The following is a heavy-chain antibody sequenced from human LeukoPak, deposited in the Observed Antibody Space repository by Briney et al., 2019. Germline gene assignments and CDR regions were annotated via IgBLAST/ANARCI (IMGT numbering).Heavy chain of an antibody. Sequence: GGSLRLSCAASGFTFSSYWMSWVRQAPGKGLEWVANIKQDGSEKYYVDSVKGRFTISRDNAKNSLYLQMNSLRAEDTAVYYCAREPYCSGGSCYFGSNWFDPWGQGTLVTVSS. CDR1: GFTFSSYW. V-gene: IGHV3-7*01. D-gene: IGHD2-15*01. J-gene: IGHJ5*02. CDR3: AREPYCSGGSCYFGSNWFDP. CDR2: IKQDGSEK.